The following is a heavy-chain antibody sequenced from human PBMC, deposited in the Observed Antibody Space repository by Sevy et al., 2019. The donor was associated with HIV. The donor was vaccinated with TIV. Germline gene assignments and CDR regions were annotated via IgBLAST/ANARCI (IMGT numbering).Heavy chain of an antibody. D-gene: IGHD2-2*02. Sequence: ASVKVSCKASGGNLHNYGINWVRQAPGQGLEWMGGLIPIFRTSTYSQNFRGRITFAADEATSTFYLEMSSLRADDTAEYYCSRDRGPAAISDAFDIWGQGTMVTVSS. CDR1: GGNLHNYG. CDR3: SRDRGPAAISDAFDI. J-gene: IGHJ3*02. V-gene: IGHV1-69*13. CDR2: LIPIFRTS.